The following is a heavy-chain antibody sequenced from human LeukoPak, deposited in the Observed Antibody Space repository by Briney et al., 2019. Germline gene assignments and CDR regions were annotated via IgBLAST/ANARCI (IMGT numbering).Heavy chain of an antibody. V-gene: IGHV1-69*04. D-gene: IGHD5-12*01. CDR3: ARDGSGYDYSSY. Sequence: ASVKVSCKASGGTFSSYAISWVRQAPGQGLEWMGRIIPILGIANYAQKFQGRVTITADKSTSTAYMELSSLRSEDTAVYYCARDGSGYDYSSYWGQGTLVTVSS. CDR1: GGTFSSYA. CDR2: IIPILGIA. J-gene: IGHJ4*02.